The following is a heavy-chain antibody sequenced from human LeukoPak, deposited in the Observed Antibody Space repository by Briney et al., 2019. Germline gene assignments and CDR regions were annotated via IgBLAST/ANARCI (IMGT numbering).Heavy chain of an antibody. CDR3: ARGPHTAMGSVDY. CDR1: GGSISSSSYS. D-gene: IGHD5-18*01. Sequence: SETLSLTCTVSGGSISSSSYSWGWIRQPPGKGLEWIGSNYYSGSTYYNPSLKSRVTISVDTSKNQFSLKLSSVTAADTAVYYCARGPHTAMGSVDYWGQGTLVTVSS. J-gene: IGHJ4*02. CDR2: NYYSGST. V-gene: IGHV4-39*07.